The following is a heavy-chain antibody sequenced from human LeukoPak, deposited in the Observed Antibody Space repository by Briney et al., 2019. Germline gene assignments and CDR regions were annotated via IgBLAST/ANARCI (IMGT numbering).Heavy chain of an antibody. CDR1: GFTFSHDW. D-gene: IGHD6-13*01. CDR2: IKQDGSGE. V-gene: IGHV3-7*03. Sequence: GGSLRLSCAASGFTFSHDWMSWVRQAPGKGLEWVASIKQDGSGEHYVDSVKGRFTISRDNAKNSLYLQMNSLTEEDTALYYCAKDVGYSTAYCDSWGQGTLVTVSS. CDR3: AKDVGYSTAYCDS. J-gene: IGHJ4*02.